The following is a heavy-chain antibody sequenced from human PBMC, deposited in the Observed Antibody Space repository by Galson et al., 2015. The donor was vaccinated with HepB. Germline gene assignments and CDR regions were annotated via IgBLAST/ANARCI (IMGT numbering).Heavy chain of an antibody. CDR2: ISSNGGST. J-gene: IGHJ4*02. V-gene: IGHV3-64D*06. CDR3: VKGADYDY. Sequence: SLRLSCAASGFTLSTFPMHWVRQAPGKGLEYVSAISSNGGSTYYADSVKGRFTISRDNSKNTLYLQMSSLRAEDTAVYYCVKGADYDYWGQGTLVTVSS. CDR1: GFTLSTFP.